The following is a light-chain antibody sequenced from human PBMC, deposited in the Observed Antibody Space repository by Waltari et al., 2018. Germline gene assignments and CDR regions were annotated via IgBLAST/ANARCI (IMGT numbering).Light chain of an antibody. CDR1: SSDVGGYNY. Sequence: QSALTQPRSVSGSPGQSVTISCTGTSSDVGGYNYVSWYQPPPGKAPKFMIYDVNKRPSGVPDRCSGSKSGNTASLTISGLQAEDEADYYCCSYAGTYTYVFGTGTKVTVL. J-gene: IGLJ1*01. CDR2: DVN. CDR3: CSYAGTYTYV. V-gene: IGLV2-11*01.